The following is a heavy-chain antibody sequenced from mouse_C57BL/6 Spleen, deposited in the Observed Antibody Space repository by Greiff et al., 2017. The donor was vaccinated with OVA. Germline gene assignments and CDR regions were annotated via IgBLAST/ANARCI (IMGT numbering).Heavy chain of an antibody. V-gene: IGHV1-64*01. Sequence: QVQLQQPGAELVKPGASVKLSCKASGYTFTSYWMHWVKQRPGQGLEWIGMIHPNSGSTNYNEKFKSKATLTVDKSSSTAYMQLSSLTSEDSAVYYCSRSGGYADYYAMDYWGQGTSVTVSS. CDR3: SRSGGYADYYAMDY. D-gene: IGHD2-2*01. CDR1: GYTFTSYW. J-gene: IGHJ4*01. CDR2: IHPNSGST.